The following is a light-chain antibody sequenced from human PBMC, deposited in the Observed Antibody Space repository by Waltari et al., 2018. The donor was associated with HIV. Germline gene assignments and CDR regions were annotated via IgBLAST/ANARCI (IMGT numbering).Light chain of an antibody. J-gene: IGLJ3*02. CDR2: DDS. Sequence: SYVLTQPPSVSVAPGMTARITCGGNNIGTKHVQWYQQKPGQAPVLVIYDDSDRPSGSPERFAGSNSGNTATLTISRVEAGDEGDYYCQVWESIINHWVFGGGTKLTVL. CDR3: QVWESIINHWV. CDR1: NIGTKH. V-gene: IGLV3-21*01.